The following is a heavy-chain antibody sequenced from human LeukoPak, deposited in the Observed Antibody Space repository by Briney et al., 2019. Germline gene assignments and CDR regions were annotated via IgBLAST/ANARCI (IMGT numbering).Heavy chain of an antibody. CDR3: ARGDGYTQRPYYYYYYGMDV. Sequence: SETLSLTCTVSGGSISSYCWSWIRQPPGKGLEWIGYIYYSGSTNYNPSLKSRVTISVDTSKNQFSLKLSSVTAADTAVYYCARGDGYTQRPYYYYYYGMDVWGQGTTVTVSS. V-gene: IGHV4-59*01. CDR2: IYYSGST. D-gene: IGHD5-24*01. CDR1: GGSISSYC. J-gene: IGHJ6*02.